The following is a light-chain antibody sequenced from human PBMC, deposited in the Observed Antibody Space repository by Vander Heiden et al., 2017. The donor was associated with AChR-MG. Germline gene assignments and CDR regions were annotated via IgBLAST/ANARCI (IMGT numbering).Light chain of an antibody. J-gene: IGLJ3*02. Sequence: QSALTQPPSVSGSPGQSVTISCTGTSSDVGYYNRVSWYQQPPGTAPKRIIYEVSKRPSGVPDRFSGSKSGNTASLTISGLQAEDEADYYCLSHTTSSTPWVFGGGTQLTVL. CDR2: EVS. CDR3: LSHTTSSTPWV. V-gene: IGLV2-18*02. CDR1: SSDVGYYNR.